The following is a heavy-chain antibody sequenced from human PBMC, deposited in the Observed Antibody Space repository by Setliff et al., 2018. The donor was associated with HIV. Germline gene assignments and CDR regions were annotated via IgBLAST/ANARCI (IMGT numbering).Heavy chain of an antibody. CDR3: TRKDIVVQNAFDI. J-gene: IGHJ3*02. D-gene: IGHD2-15*01. Sequence: PGGSLRLSCAASRFTFSIYRMNWVRQAPGKGLEWVASISSSSNYIFYANSVKGRFTISRDNAKNSLYLQMNSLRAEDTAVYYCTRKDIVVQNAFDIWGQGTMVTVSS. CDR1: RFTFSIYR. CDR2: ISSSSNYI. V-gene: IGHV3-21*04.